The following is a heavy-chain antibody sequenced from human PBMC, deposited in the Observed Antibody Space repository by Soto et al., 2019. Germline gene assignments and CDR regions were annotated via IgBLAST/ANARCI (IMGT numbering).Heavy chain of an antibody. J-gene: IGHJ4*02. V-gene: IGHV3-66*01. D-gene: IGHD3-16*01. CDR1: GFTVSTKY. CDR2: IYSGGST. Sequence: PGGSLRLSCAASGFTVSTKYMSWVRQAPGKGLEWVSVIYSGGSTFYADSVRGRFTISRDNSKNTVNLQMNSLRAEDTAVYYCARDPWAADYWAQGTLVPVSS. CDR3: ARDPWAADY.